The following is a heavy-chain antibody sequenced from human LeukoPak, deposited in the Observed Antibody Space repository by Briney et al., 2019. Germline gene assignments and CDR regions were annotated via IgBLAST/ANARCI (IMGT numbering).Heavy chain of an antibody. Sequence: GSSVKVSCKASGGTFSSYAISWVRQAPGQGLEWMGRIIPILGVANYAQKFQGRVTTTADKSTSTAYMELSSLRSEDTAVYYCARVGSGWPGDYWGQGTLVTVSS. CDR3: ARVGSGWPGDY. D-gene: IGHD6-19*01. J-gene: IGHJ4*02. CDR1: GGTFSSYA. CDR2: IIPILGVA. V-gene: IGHV1-69*04.